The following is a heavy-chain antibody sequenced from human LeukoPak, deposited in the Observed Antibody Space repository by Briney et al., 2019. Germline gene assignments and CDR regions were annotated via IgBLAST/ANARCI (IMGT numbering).Heavy chain of an antibody. D-gene: IGHD3-22*01. J-gene: IGHJ4*02. CDR3: ITGIRSGYYVY. V-gene: IGHV3-15*04. Sequence: PGGSLRLSCAASGFTFSHAWMSWVRQAPGKGLEWIGRIVSNTEGGARDYAAPVKGRFTISRDDSKNTLYLQMNSLKTEDTAVYHCITGIRSGYYVYWGQGTLVTVS. CDR1: GFTFSHAW. CDR2: IVSNTEGGAR.